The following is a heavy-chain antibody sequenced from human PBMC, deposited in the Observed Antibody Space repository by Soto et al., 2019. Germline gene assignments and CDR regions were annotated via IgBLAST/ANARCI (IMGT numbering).Heavy chain of an antibody. CDR2: IYYSXST. CDR1: RGSITSGGYY. V-gene: IGHV4-31*01. Sequence: TLSLTCTVSRGSITSGGYYWSWIRQHPGKGLEWIGXIYYSXSTYYNKSLKXXVTISVDXXKNQFSLKMSSVTAADTAVYYCARDSINMIFDYWGQGTLVTVSS. CDR3: ARDSINMIFDY. J-gene: IGHJ4*02. D-gene: IGHD3-22*01.